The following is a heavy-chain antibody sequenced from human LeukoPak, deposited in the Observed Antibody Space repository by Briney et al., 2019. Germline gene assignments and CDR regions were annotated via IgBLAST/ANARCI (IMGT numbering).Heavy chain of an antibody. CDR3: ARGLGGSYVDY. CDR1: GGSISSYY. J-gene: IGHJ4*02. CDR2: IYYSGST. Sequence: PSETLSLTCTVSGGSISSYYWSWIRQPPGKGLEWIGYIYYSGSTNYNPSLKSRVTISVDTSKNQFSLKLSSVTAADTAVYYCARGLGGSYVDYWGQGTLVTASS. V-gene: IGHV4-59*01. D-gene: IGHD1-26*01.